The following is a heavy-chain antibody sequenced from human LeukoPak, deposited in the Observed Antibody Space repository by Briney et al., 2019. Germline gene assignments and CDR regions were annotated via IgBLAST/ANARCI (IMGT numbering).Heavy chain of an antibody. V-gene: IGHV4-59*08. CDR2: IYVTGT. J-gene: IGHJ6*03. CDR1: GGSIGTYY. CDR3: ARHIGGGIEDMDV. Sequence: SETLSLTCSVSGGSIGTYYWSWIRQSPGKGLEWIGYIYVTGTRYNPYLQSRVTISVDRSRNQFFLKMSSVTAADTAVYYCARHIGGGIEDMDVWGKGTKVIVSS. D-gene: IGHD3-16*02.